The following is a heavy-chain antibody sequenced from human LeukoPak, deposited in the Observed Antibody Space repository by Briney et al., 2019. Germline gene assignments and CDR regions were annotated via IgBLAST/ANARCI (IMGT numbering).Heavy chain of an antibody. CDR3: ARVGRARAAAGFGAFDI. D-gene: IGHD6-13*01. J-gene: IGHJ3*02. CDR2: IYTGGST. V-gene: IGHV3-66*01. CDR1: GFTVSSNY. Sequence: PGGSLRLSCAASGFTVSSNYMSWVRQAPGKGLEWVSVIYTGGSTYYADSVKGRFTISRDNAKNLLYLQMNSLRAEDTAVYHCARVGRARAAAGFGAFDIWGQGTVVTVSS.